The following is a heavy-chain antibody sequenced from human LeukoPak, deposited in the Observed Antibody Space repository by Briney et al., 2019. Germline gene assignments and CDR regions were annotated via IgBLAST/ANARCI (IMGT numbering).Heavy chain of an antibody. CDR2: ISSSSSNI. Sequence: GGSLRLSCAASGFTFSSYSMNWVRQAPGQGLEWISSISSSSSNIYYADSVKGRFTISRDNAKNSPYLQMNTLRAEDTAVYYCARDGTCSGGSCYSPYYYYYMDVWGKGTTVTVSS. CDR1: GFTFSSYS. V-gene: IGHV3-21*01. CDR3: ARDGTCSGGSCYSPYYYYYMDV. D-gene: IGHD2-15*01. J-gene: IGHJ6*03.